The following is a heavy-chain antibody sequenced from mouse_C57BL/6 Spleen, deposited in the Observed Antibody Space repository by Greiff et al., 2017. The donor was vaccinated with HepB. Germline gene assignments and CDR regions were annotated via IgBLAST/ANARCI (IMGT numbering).Heavy chain of an antibody. CDR1: GFTFSDFY. D-gene: IGHD1-2*01. CDR3: ARDATTAGFDY. J-gene: IGHJ2*01. CDR2: SRNKANDYTT. V-gene: IGHV7-1*01. Sequence: EVNVVESGGGLVQSGRSLILSCATSGFTFSDFYMEWVRQAPGKGLEWIAASRNKANDYTTEYSASVKGRFIVSRDTSQSILYLQMNALRAEDTAIYYCARDATTAGFDYWGQGTTLTVSS.